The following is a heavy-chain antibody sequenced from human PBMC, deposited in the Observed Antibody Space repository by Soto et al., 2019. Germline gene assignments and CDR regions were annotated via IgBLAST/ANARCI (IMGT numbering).Heavy chain of an antibody. D-gene: IGHD6-19*01. CDR1: GFTFSSYA. V-gene: IGHV3-23*01. CDR3: AKLSSGWYANGEFDY. CDR2: ISGSGGST. Sequence: EVQLLESGGGLVQPGGSLRLSCAASGFTFSSYAMSWVRQAPGKGLEWVSAISGSGGSTYYADSVKGRFTISRDNSKNPLYLQMNSLRAEDTAVYYCAKLSSGWYANGEFDYWGQGTLFAVSS. J-gene: IGHJ4*02.